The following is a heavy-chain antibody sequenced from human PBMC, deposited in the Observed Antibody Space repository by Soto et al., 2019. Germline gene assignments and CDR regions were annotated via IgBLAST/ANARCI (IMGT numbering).Heavy chain of an antibody. CDR3: ARPIGSYKYYYGMDV. CDR1: GLTFSIYG. D-gene: IGHD2-2*02. J-gene: IGHJ6*02. V-gene: IGHV3-33*01. Sequence: GGSLRLSCAASGLTFSIYGMHWVRQAPGKGLEWVGVIWHDGSNKYYADSVKGRFTISRDNSKNTLFLQMNSLRAEDTAVYYCARPIGSYKYYYGMDVWGQGTTVTVSS. CDR2: IWHDGSNK.